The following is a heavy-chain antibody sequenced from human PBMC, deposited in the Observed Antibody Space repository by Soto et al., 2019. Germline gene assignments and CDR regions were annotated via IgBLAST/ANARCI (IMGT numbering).Heavy chain of an antibody. CDR2: MNPNSDNT. J-gene: IGHJ6*02. CDR1: GYTFTSYD. CDR3: AREKTSYGMDV. Sequence: QVQLVQSGAEVKKPGASVKVSCKASGYTFTSYDIHWVRQATGQGLEWMGWMNPNSDNTGYEQKFQGRVTITRNTSISTAYMELSSLRSEDTAVYYCAREKTSYGMDVWGQGTTVTVSS. V-gene: IGHV1-8*01.